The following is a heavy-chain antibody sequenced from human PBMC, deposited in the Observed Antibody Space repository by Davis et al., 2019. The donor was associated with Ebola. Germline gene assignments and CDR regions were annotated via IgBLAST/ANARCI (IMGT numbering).Heavy chain of an antibody. CDR2: IIPILNIA. V-gene: IGHV1-69*02. CDR3: ARGKWFDP. Sequence: SVKVSCKASGCTFSSYTISWVRQAPGQGLEWMGRIIPILNIADYAQKFRGRVSITADKSTSTAYLELISLRSEDTAVYYCARGKWFDPWGLGTLVIVSS. J-gene: IGHJ5*02. CDR1: GCTFSSYT.